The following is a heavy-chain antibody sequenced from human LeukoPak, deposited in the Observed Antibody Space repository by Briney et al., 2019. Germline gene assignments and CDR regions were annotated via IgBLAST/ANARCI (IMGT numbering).Heavy chain of an antibody. J-gene: IGHJ4*02. CDR3: ARAVYYDSRDYYSFDD. CDR2: IYHSGST. Sequence: PSETLSLTSAVSGGSTTIGNWWSWVRQPPGKGLEWIGEIYHSGSTNYNPSLKSRVTISVDKSKNQFSLKQTSVTAADTAVYYCARAVYYDSRDYYSFDDRGQGTLVTVSS. V-gene: IGHV4-4*02. CDR1: GGSTTIGNW. D-gene: IGHD3-22*01.